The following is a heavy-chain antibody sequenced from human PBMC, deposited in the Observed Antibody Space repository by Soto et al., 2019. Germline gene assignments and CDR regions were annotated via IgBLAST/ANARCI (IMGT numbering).Heavy chain of an antibody. CDR1: GFIFSHYW. Sequence: GGSLRLSCEASGFIFSHYWMHWVRQAPGKGLEWLAVISYDGSNKYYADSVRGRFTISRDNSKSTLYLQMNSLRVEDTAVYYCVREKKGSVFFDYWGQGTLDTVSS. V-gene: IGHV3-30-3*01. J-gene: IGHJ4*02. CDR3: VREKKGSVFFDY. CDR2: ISYDGSNK. D-gene: IGHD2-15*01.